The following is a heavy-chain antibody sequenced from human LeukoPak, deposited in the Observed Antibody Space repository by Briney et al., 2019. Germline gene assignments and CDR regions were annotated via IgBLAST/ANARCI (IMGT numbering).Heavy chain of an antibody. Sequence: GGSLRLSCEASGFSFSSYNMDWVRQTPGKGLEWISSITTSSTYTFYADSVKGRFTISRDNARNSLYLQMNSLRAEDTAVYYCAKAIVSSGSYYVFDYWGQGTLVTVSS. CDR3: AKAIVSSGSYYVFDY. J-gene: IGHJ4*02. CDR2: ITTSSTYT. V-gene: IGHV3-21*04. D-gene: IGHD1-26*01. CDR1: GFSFSSYN.